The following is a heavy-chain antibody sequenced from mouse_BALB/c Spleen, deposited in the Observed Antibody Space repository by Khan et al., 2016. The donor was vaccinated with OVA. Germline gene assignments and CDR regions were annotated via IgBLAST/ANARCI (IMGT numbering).Heavy chain of an antibody. CDR1: GFTFSDYY. CDR3: ARVDYGYGFAY. D-gene: IGHD1-2*01. V-gene: IGHV7-3*02. CDR2: IRKKASGYTT. Sequence: EVELVESGGGLVEPGGSLRLSCATSGFTFSDYYMSWVRQPPGKALEWLGFIRKKASGYTTEYSASVKGRFTISRDNSQSILYLPMNSVRAEDSATYYCARVDYGYGFAYWGQGTLVTVSA. J-gene: IGHJ3*01.